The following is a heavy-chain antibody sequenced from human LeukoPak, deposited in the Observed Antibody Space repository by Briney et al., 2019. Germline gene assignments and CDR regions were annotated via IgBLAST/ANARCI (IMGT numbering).Heavy chain of an antibody. J-gene: IGHJ6*03. CDR1: GGSFSGYY. Sequence: SETLSLTCAVYGGSFSGYYWSWIRQPPGKGLEWIGEINHSGSTNYNPSLKSRVTISVDTSKNQFSLKLSSVTAADTAVYYCARAPTYSSSWSFYYYYYMDVWGKGTTVTVSS. CDR2: INHSGST. CDR3: ARAPTYSSSWSFYYYYYMDV. D-gene: IGHD6-13*01. V-gene: IGHV4-34*01.